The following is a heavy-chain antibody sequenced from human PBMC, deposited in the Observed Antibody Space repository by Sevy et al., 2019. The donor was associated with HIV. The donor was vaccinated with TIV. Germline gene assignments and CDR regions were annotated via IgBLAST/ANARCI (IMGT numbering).Heavy chain of an antibody. CDR3: ARDGGGVVVTATLYYGMGV. J-gene: IGHJ6*02. Sequence: GGSLRLSCAASGFTFSTYAMSWVRQAPGKGLEWVSTISGSDGRPYYADSVKGRFTISRDNSKDTLYLQMNSLRAEDTAVYYCARDGGGVVVTATLYYGMGVWGQGTTVTVSS. CDR1: GFTFSTYA. V-gene: IGHV3-23*01. D-gene: IGHD2-21*02. CDR2: ISGSDGRP.